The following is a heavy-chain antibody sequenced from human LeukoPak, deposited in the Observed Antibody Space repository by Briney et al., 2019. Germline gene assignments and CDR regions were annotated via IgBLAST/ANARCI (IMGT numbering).Heavy chain of an antibody. CDR2: ISAYNGNT. CDR3: AREIAAAEGSNWFDP. CDR1: GYTFTSYG. J-gene: IGHJ5*02. Sequence: ASVKVSCKASGYTFTSYGISWVRQAPGRGLEWMGWISAYNGNTNYAQKLQGRVTMTTDTSTSTAYMELRSLRSDDTAVYYCAREIAAAEGSNWFDPWGQGTLVTVSS. V-gene: IGHV1-18*01. D-gene: IGHD6-13*01.